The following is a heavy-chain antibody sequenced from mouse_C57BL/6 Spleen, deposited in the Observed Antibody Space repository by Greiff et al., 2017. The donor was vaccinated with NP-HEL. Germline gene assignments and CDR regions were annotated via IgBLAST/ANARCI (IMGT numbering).Heavy chain of an antibody. CDR3: TRATGPYYFDY. Sequence: EVKLVESGEGLVKPGGSLKLSCAASGFTFSSYAMSWVRQTPEKRLEWVAYISSGGDYIYYADTVKGRFTISRDNARNTLYLQMSSLKSEDTAMYYCTRATGPYYFDYWGQGTTLTVSS. V-gene: IGHV5-9-1*02. J-gene: IGHJ2*01. CDR2: ISSGGDYI. D-gene: IGHD4-1*02. CDR1: GFTFSSYA.